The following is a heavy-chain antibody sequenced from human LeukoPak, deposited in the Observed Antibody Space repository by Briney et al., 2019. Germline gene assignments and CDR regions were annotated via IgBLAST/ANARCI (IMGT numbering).Heavy chain of an antibody. CDR2: IWHDGSND. D-gene: IGHD3-22*01. Sequence: GGSLRLSCAASRFIFSSYGMHWVRQAPGKGLEWVARIWHDGSNDDYADFVKGRFTISRDNSKNTLYLQMNSLRAEDTAIYYCAKVTGDYYDTSGAFDYWGQGTLVTVSS. V-gene: IGHV3-33*06. CDR3: AKVTGDYYDTSGAFDY. CDR1: RFIFSSYG. J-gene: IGHJ4*02.